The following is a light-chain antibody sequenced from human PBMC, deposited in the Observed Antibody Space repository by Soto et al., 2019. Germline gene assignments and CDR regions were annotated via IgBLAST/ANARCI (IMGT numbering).Light chain of an antibody. V-gene: IGLV2-14*01. CDR1: SSDIGAYKF. Sequence: QSALAQPASVSGSPGQPITISCTGTSSDIGAYKFVSWYQHHPGRAPKLIIFEVTSRPSGVSSRFSGSKSGNTASLTISRLLPEDEADYYCNSYTSSTAYVFGTGTKLTVL. J-gene: IGLJ1*01. CDR3: NSYTSSTAYV. CDR2: EVT.